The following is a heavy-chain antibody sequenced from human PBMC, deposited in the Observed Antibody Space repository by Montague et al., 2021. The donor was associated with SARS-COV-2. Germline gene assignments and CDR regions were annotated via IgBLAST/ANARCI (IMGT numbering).Heavy chain of an antibody. CDR3: ARARITFFGVDIGPLDY. J-gene: IGHJ4*02. CDR2: ISSSSSFR. V-gene: IGHV3-11*05. Sequence: SLRLSCAASGFTFSDHYMSWIRQAPGKGLEWVSYISSSSSFRNYADSVKGRFTISRDNAKNSLYLQMNSLRAEDTAVYFCARARITFFGVDIGPLDYWGQGTLVTVSS. D-gene: IGHD3-3*01. CDR1: GFTFSDHY.